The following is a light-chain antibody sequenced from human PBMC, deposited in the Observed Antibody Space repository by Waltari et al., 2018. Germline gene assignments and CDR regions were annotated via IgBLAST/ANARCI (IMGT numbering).Light chain of an antibody. J-gene: IGLJ2*01. CDR3: CSYAGSSPHVI. CDR2: GGS. V-gene: IGLV2-23*01. CDR1: SSDVGSYKF. Sequence: QSALTQPASVSGSPGQSITISCTGSSSDVGSYKFVSWYQQHPGKAPQRMIYGGSQRPSGVSKRFPGSKSGNTASLTISGLRAEDGADYYCCSYAGSSPHVIFGGGTKLTVL.